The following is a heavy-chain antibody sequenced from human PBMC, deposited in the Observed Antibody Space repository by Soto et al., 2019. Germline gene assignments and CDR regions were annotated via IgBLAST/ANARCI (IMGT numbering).Heavy chain of an antibody. Sequence: QVQLVLSGAEVKKPGASVRVSCEASGYTFTSYGISWVRQAPGQGREWMGWISVYSGSTNYAQKLQGRVTMTTDRSTRAVYMELRSLRSDDTAVYYCARDSWGLAVPDYHYYAMDVWGQGTTVTVS. V-gene: IGHV1-18*04. CDR3: ARDSWGLAVPDYHYYAMDV. J-gene: IGHJ6*02. CDR2: ISVYSGST. CDR1: GYTFTSYG. D-gene: IGHD6-19*01.